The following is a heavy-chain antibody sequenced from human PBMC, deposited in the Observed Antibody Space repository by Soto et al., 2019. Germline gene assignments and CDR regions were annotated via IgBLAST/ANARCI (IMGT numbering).Heavy chain of an antibody. D-gene: IGHD2-15*01. CDR3: ATGAYCSGGSCSDYYYYYYGMDL. CDR1: GFTFRSSA. J-gene: IGHJ6*02. Sequence: SVKVSCKTSGFTFRSSAVQWVRQARGQRLEWIGWLVVGTGNTNYAQKFQQRVTISSDRSTNTVSMELSSPTSEDTAVYYCATGAYCSGGSCSDYYYYYYGMDLWGQGTTVTVSS. V-gene: IGHV1-58*01. CDR2: LVVGTGNT.